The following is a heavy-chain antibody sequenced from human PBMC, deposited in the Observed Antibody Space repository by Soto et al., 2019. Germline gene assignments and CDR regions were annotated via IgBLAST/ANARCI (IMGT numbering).Heavy chain of an antibody. J-gene: IGHJ4*02. V-gene: IGHV4-4*07. CDR1: GDSISSYY. Sequence: SETLSLTCTVSGDSISSYYWSWIRQPAGKGLEWIGRIYAIGSTNYNPSLKIRVTMSVYTSSNQFSLRLSSVTAADTAVYYCARMQMSGTLYPDYLGQGTLVTVSS. CDR3: ARMQMSGTLYPDY. D-gene: IGHD2-8*01. CDR2: IYAIGST.